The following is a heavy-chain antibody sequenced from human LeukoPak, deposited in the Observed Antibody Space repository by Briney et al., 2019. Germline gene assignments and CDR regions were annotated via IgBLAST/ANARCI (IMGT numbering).Heavy chain of an antibody. J-gene: IGHJ4*02. CDR3: ASGVNYFDY. D-gene: IGHD3-3*01. CDR2: ISSRSSYI. CDR1: GFTFSSYN. V-gene: IGHV3-21*01. Sequence: GGSLRLSCAASGFTFSSYNMKWVRQAPGKGLEWVSSISSRSSYIVYADSVKGRFTISRDNAKKSLYLQMNSLRAEDTAVYYCASGVNYFDYWGQGTLVTVSS.